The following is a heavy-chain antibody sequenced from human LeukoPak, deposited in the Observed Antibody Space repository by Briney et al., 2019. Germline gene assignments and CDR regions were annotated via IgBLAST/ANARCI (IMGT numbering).Heavy chain of an antibody. CDR3: ARAPALVVVVTTTFDY. CDR2: ISVYNENT. V-gene: IGHV1-18*01. D-gene: IGHD2-15*01. CDR1: GYSFSSHG. Sequence: ASVKVSCKASGYSFSSHGITWVRQAPGQGLEWMGWISVYNENTIYSQKFQDRVTLTTDTSTSTVYMELRSLRSDDTAVYYCARAPALVVVVTTTFDYWGQGTLVTVSS. J-gene: IGHJ4*02.